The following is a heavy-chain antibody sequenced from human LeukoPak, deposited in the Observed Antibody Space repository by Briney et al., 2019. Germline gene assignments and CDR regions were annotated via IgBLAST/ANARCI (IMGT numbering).Heavy chain of an antibody. CDR1: GYTFTDYY. J-gene: IGHJ5*02. CDR3: ARGIAAAGGRWFDP. CDR2: IDPNSGGT. Sequence: ASVKVSCKASGYTFTDYYMHWVRQAPGQGLEWMGWIDPNSGGTNYAQQFQGRVTMTRDTSISTAYMELSNPRSDDTAVYYCARGIAAAGGRWFDPWGQGTLVTVSS. V-gene: IGHV1-2*02. D-gene: IGHD6-13*01.